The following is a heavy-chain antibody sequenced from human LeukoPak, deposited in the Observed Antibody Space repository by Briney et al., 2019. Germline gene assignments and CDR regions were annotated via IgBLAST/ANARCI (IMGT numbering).Heavy chain of an antibody. CDR3: ARLLVGVTTHSGDC. D-gene: IGHD3-22*01. CDR1: GDSMSSADHY. CDR2: IHYRGNT. J-gene: IGHJ4*02. V-gene: IGHV4-30-4*08. Sequence: PSETLSLTCTVPGDSMSSADHYWSWIRQLSGDGLEWIGNIHYRGNTYYNPSLKSRVTISVDTSKNQFSLKLSSVTAADTAMYYCARLLVGVTTHSGDCWGQGTLVTVSS.